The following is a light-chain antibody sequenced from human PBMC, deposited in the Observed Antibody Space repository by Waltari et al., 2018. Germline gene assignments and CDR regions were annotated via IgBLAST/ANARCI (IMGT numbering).Light chain of an antibody. J-gene: IGKJ2*01. CDR3: QQSYNSPFT. CDR2: AAS. Sequence: GDRVTISCRTSESISDFLNWYQHRPGEAPRLLIFAASGLQSGVPSRFSGSGSGTDFTLTISSLQPEDFAIYYCQQSYNSPFTFGQGTKLEIK. CDR1: ESISDF. V-gene: IGKV1-39*01.